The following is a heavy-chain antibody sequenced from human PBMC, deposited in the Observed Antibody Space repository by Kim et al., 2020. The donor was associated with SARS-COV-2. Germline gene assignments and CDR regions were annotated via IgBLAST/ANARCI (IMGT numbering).Heavy chain of an antibody. V-gene: IGHV1-2*04. CDR1: GYTFTGYY. Sequence: ASVKVSCKASGYTFTGYYMHWVRQAPGQGLEWMGWINPNSGGTNYAQKFQGWVTMTRDTSISTAYMELSRLRSDDTAVYYCARKLGAMVSGMYGMDVWGQGTTVTVSS. J-gene: IGHJ6*02. CDR3: ARKLGAMVSGMYGMDV. D-gene: IGHD5-18*01. CDR2: INPNSGGT.